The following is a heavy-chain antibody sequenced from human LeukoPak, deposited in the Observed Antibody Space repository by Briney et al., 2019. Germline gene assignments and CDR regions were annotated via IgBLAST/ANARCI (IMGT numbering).Heavy chain of an antibody. CDR3: ARVETYYYDSSGYSSAFDI. CDR2: INPSGGST. D-gene: IGHD3-22*01. CDR1: GYTFTSYY. J-gene: IGHJ3*02. Sequence: GASVKVSCKASGYTFTSYYMHWVRQAPGQGLEWMGIINPSGGSTSYAQKFQGRVTMTRDTPTSTVYMELSSLRSEDTAVYYCARVETYYYDSSGYSSAFDIWGQGTMVTVSS. V-gene: IGHV1-46*01.